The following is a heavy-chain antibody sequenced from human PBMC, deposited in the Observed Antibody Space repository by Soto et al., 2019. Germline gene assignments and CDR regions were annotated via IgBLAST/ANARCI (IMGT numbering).Heavy chain of an antibody. D-gene: IGHD1-1*01. CDR1: GFNFGSCA. J-gene: IGHJ4*02. Sequence: EVQLLESGGGLVQPGESQRLSCVASGFNFGSCAMGWVRQPPGKGLEWVSAISVSGATYYADSVKGRLTISRDNSKKTLSLQMDSLRVEDTATYYCAKGGTATIRVGGDYWGRGMVVTVSS. CDR2: ISVSGAT. CDR3: AKGGTATIRVGGDY. V-gene: IGHV3-23*01.